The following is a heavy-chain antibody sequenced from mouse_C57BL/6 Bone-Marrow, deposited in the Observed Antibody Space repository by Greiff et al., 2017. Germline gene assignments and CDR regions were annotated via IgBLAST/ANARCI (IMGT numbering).Heavy chain of an antibody. J-gene: IGHJ2*01. D-gene: IGHD3-3*01. CDR1: GYSITSGYY. CDR3: ARGGTGFDD. Sequence: ESGPGLVKPSQSLSLTCSVTGYSITSGYYWNWIRQFPGNKLEWMGYISYDGSNNYNPSLKNRISITRDTSTNQLFLKLNSVTTEDTATYYCARGGTGFDDWGQGTTLTVSS. CDR2: ISYDGSN. V-gene: IGHV3-6*01.